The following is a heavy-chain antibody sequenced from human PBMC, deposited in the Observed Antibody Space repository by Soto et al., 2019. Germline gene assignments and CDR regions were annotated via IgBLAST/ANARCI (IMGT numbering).Heavy chain of an antibody. Sequence: QVQLVQSGAEVKKPGASVKVSCKASGYTFTNYGISWVRQAPGQGLEWMGWIRAYNGNTNYAQKLQGRVTETPDTSTSTAYLELRSRWSVETAVYCCAREVRPADYWGQGTRVSVSS. CDR1: GYTFTNYG. D-gene: IGHD6-6*01. V-gene: IGHV1-18*01. J-gene: IGHJ4*02. CDR2: IRAYNGNT. CDR3: AREVRPADY.